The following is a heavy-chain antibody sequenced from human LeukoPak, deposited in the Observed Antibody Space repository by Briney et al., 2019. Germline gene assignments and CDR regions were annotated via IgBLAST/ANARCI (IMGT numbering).Heavy chain of an antibody. J-gene: IGHJ4*02. CDR2: FNPENGNT. CDR1: GYSFVGYG. Sequence: ASVKVSCTASGYSFVGYGITWVRQAPGQGLEWMGWFNPENGNTNYARKVQGRVTMTADTSTSTSYMELRSLRSDDTAVYYCAREHSSSWDQFDYWGQGTLVTVSS. D-gene: IGHD6-13*01. CDR3: AREHSSSWDQFDY. V-gene: IGHV1-18*01.